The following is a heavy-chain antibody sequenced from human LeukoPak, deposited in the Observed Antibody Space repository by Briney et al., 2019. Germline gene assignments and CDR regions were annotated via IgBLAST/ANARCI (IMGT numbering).Heavy chain of an antibody. V-gene: IGHV1-8*01. CDR1: GYTFTSYD. Sequence: ASVKVSCKASGYTFTSYDINWVRQAPGQGREWMGWMNPNSGNTGYAQKFQGRVTMTRNTSISTAYMELSSLRSEDTAVYYCARGQAITIFGYGRLNWFDPWGQGTLVTVSS. D-gene: IGHD3-3*01. J-gene: IGHJ5*02. CDR3: ARGQAITIFGYGRLNWFDP. CDR2: MNPNSGNT.